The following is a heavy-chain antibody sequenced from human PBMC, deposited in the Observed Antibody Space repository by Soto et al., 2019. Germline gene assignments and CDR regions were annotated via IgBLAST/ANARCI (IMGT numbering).Heavy chain of an antibody. CDR2: ISYDGSNK. V-gene: IGHV3-30-3*01. J-gene: IGHJ4*02. D-gene: IGHD3-22*01. CDR3: ARGGRVRVGDVAY. Sequence: QVPLVESGGGVVQPGRSLRLSCAASGFTFSSYAMHWVRQAPGTGLEWVAVISYDGSNKYYADSVKSRFTISTDNSKNTLYLEMNSLRAENTAVYDCARGGRVRVGDVAYWGQGTLVTVSS. CDR1: GFTFSSYA.